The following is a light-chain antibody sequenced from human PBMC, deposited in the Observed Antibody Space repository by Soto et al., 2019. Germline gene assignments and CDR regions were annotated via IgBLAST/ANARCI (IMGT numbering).Light chain of an antibody. V-gene: IGLV2-14*03. CDR2: DVS. CDR3: SSYTRSSTHV. CDR1: SSDVGAYNF. J-gene: IGLJ1*01. Sequence: QSALTQPASVSGSPGQSITISCTGTSSDVGAYNFVSWYQQHPGKVPKLMIFDVSSRPSGVSDRFSGSKSGNTASLTISGLQAEDVGDYYCSSYTRSSTHVFGSGTKLTVL.